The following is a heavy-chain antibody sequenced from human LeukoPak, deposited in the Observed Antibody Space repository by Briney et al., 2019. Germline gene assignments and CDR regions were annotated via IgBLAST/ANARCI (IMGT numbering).Heavy chain of an antibody. CDR1: GGSFSGYY. J-gene: IGHJ4*02. CDR3: ARDEYYYDSRGYSYYFDY. V-gene: IGHV4-34*01. Sequence: SETLSLTCAVYGGSFSGYYWSWIRQPPGKGLEWIGEINHSGSTNYNPSLKSRVTISVDTSKNQFSLKLSSVTAADTAVYYCARDEYYYDSRGYSYYFDYWGQGTLVTVSS. CDR2: INHSGST. D-gene: IGHD3-22*01.